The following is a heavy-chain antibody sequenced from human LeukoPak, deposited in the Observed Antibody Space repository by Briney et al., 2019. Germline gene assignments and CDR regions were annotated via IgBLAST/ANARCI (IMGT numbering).Heavy chain of an antibody. V-gene: IGHV3-23*01. D-gene: IGHD3-16*02. J-gene: IGHJ4*02. Sequence: GGSLRLSCAASGFTFSSYAMSWVRQAPGEGLEWVSAISGSGGSTYYADSVKGRFTISRDNSKNTLYLQMNSLRAEDTAVYYCAKNPSSYDYVWGSYRYTGNYFDYWGQGTLVTVSS. CDR3: AKNPSSYDYVWGSYRYTGNYFDY. CDR1: GFTFSSYA. CDR2: ISGSGGST.